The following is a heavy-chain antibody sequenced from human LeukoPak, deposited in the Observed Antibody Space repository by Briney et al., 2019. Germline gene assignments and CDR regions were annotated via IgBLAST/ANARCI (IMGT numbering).Heavy chain of an antibody. CDR2: ISQDGGDG. J-gene: IGHJ4*02. D-gene: IGHD6-13*01. Sequence: GGSLRLSCAGSGLTFGSHAVRWVRQAPGKGLEWVAVISQDGGDGHYTDSVKGRFTISRDNSRDTVYLQMNSLRAEDTAVYYCVREPGPGYFDYWGQGTLVTVSS. CDR1: GLTFGSHA. CDR3: VREPGPGYFDY. V-gene: IGHV3-30-3*01.